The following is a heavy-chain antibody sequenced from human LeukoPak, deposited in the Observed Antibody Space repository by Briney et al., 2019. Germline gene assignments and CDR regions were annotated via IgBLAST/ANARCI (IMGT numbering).Heavy chain of an antibody. V-gene: IGHV4-38-2*01. Sequence: SATLSLTCGVSGYSISSGYYWGWIRQPPGKGLEWIGSIYHGGSTYYNPSLKSRVTISVDTSKNQFSLKLSSLTAADTAVYYCARVIYCSGGSCYDGAWFDPWGQGTLVTVSS. CDR1: GYSISSGYY. CDR3: ARVIYCSGGSCYDGAWFDP. CDR2: IYHGGST. D-gene: IGHD2-15*01. J-gene: IGHJ5*02.